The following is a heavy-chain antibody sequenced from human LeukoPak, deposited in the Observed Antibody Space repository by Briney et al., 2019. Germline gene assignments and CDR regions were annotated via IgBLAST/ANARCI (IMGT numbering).Heavy chain of an antibody. CDR3: ARERPPGDSSNWFLEGYFDI. CDR2: IIPIFGTA. D-gene: IGHD6-13*01. Sequence: ASVKVSCKASGGTFSSYAITWVRRAPGQGREWMGRIIPIFGTANYAQKFQGRVTITTDESTSTAYMELSTLRSDDTAVYYCARERPPGDSSNWFLEGYFDIWGQGTLVTVSS. J-gene: IGHJ4*02. V-gene: IGHV1-69*05. CDR1: GGTFSSYA.